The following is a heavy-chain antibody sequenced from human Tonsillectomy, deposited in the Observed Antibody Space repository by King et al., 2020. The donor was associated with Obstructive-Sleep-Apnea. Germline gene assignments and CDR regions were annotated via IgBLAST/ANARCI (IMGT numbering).Heavy chain of an antibody. Sequence: ITLKESGPTLVKPTQTLTLTCTFSGLSLTSNGIRVAWIRQPPGKALEWLALIYWDDDKRYSPSLKSRLTITKDTSKNQVVLTMTNMDPVDTATYYCSRPSGGHGMDVWGQGTTVTVSS. CDR3: SRPSGGHGMDV. CDR1: GLSLTSNGIR. V-gene: IGHV2-5*02. CDR2: IYWDDDK. J-gene: IGHJ6*02.